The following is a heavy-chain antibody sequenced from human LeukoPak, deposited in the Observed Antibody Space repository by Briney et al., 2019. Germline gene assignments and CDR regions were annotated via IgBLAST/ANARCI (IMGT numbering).Heavy chain of an antibody. D-gene: IGHD5-18*01. J-gene: IGHJ5*02. CDR3: ARGGNSYGPNWFDP. V-gene: IGHV3-7*03. Sequence: GGSLRLSCTASGFTFSDYWMSWVRQAPGKGLEGVANIKQDGSEKHYVDSVKGRFTISRDNAKNSLYLQMNSLRAEDTAVYYCARGGNSYGPNWFDPWGQGTLVTVSS. CDR1: GFTFSDYW. CDR2: IKQDGSEK.